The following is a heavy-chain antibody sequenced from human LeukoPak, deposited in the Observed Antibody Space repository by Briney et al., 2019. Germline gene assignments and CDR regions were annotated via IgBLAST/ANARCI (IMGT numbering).Heavy chain of an antibody. V-gene: IGHV4-59*01. Sequence: PSETLSLTCTVSGGSISTYYWSWIRQPPGKGLEWIGYIYYSGSTNYNPSLKSRVTISVDTSKNQFSLKLSSVTAADTAVYYCARVQPLLYSFDSWGQGTLVTVSS. CDR3: ARVQPLLYSFDS. CDR2: IYYSGST. CDR1: GGSISTYY. D-gene: IGHD2-21*02. J-gene: IGHJ4*02.